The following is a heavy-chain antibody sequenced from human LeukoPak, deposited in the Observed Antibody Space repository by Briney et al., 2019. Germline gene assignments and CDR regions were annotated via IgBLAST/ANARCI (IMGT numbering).Heavy chain of an antibody. Sequence: PGGSLRLSCAASGFTFSRYSMNWVRQAPGKGLEWVSSINFSSENKYYADSVKGRFTISRDNAKNSLFLQMNSLRAEDTAIYYCARTYCDSTTCYRIHFDYWGQGTLVTVSS. CDR3: ARTYCDSTTCYRIHFDY. J-gene: IGHJ4*02. CDR2: INFSSENK. D-gene: IGHD2-2*01. V-gene: IGHV3-21*01. CDR1: GFTFSRYS.